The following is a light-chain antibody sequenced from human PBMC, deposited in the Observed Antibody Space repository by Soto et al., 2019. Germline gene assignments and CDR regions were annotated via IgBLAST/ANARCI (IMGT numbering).Light chain of an antibody. Sequence: EIVLTLPRATGCMCQGERAKLSCGVCHSVSSNFVWYYQQPRQPPPLLIYCLSTRPTCIPASFSGSGSWTEFNLIIISLLSADVAVYYYHQYANRPPLTFGQGTKVDI. CDR1: HSVSSN. CDR3: HQYANRPPLT. V-gene: IGKV3-15*01. CDR2: CLS. J-gene: IGKJ1*01.